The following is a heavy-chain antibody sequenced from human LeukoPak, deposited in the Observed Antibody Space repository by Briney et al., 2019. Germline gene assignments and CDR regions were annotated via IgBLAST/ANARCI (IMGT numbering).Heavy chain of an antibody. D-gene: IGHD7-27*01. CDR3: ARELVSLGTGYFDL. CDR2: ITGSSTWT. CDR1: GFTFGTYG. V-gene: IGHV3-23*01. J-gene: IGHJ2*01. Sequence: GGSLRLSCEASGFTFGTYGMTWVRQAPGRGLEWVSGITGSSTWTYYADSVRGRFTISRDNSKNTLHLQMNNLTADDTAIYYCARELVSLGTGYFDLWGRGTLVTVSS.